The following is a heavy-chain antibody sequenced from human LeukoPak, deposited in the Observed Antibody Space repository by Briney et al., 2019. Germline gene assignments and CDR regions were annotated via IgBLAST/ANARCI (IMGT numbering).Heavy chain of an antibody. CDR2: MNPNSGNT. CDR1: GYTFTSYD. CDR3: ARDQRVRDAFDI. V-gene: IGHV1-8*01. D-gene: IGHD3-22*01. J-gene: IGHJ3*02. Sequence: ASVKVSCKASGYTFTSYDINWVRQATGQGLEWMGWMNPNSGNTNYAQKFQGRVTMTRDTSISTAYMELSRLRSDDTAVYYCARDQRVRDAFDIWGQGTMVTVSS.